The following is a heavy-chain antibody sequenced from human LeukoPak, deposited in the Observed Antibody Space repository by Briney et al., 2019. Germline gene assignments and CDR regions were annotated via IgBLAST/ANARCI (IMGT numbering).Heavy chain of an antibody. D-gene: IGHD5-12*01. J-gene: IGHJ4*02. CDR3: ARYSGYDDEGEYFDY. V-gene: IGHV4-39*07. Sequence: SETLSLTCVVSGGSISSTSYYWGWIRQPPGKGLEWIGSIYYSGSTYYSPSLKSRVTISVDTSKNQFSLKLSSVTAADTAVYYCARYSGYDDEGEYFDYWGQGTLVTVSS. CDR1: GGSISSTSYY. CDR2: IYYSGST.